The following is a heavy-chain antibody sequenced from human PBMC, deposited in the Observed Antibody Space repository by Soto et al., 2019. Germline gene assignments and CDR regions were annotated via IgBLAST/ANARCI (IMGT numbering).Heavy chain of an antibody. D-gene: IGHD3-22*01. V-gene: IGHV4-30-4*01. CDR1: GGSISSGDYY. Sequence: PSETLSLTCTVSGGSISSGDYYWSWIRQPPGKGLEWIGYIYHTGNAYYNPSLKSRVTISVDTSKNQFSLKVTSVTAADTALYYCARDYFDSSDYTTNWFDPWGQGTLVTVSS. CDR2: IYHTGNA. CDR3: ARDYFDSSDYTTNWFDP. J-gene: IGHJ5*02.